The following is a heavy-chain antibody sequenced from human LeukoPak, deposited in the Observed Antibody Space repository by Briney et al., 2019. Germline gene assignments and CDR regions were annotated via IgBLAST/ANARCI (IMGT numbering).Heavy chain of an antibody. Sequence: GGSLRLSCAASGIAFSTSAMSWVRQAPGKGLEWVSAISGSGGSTYYADSVKGRFTISRDNSKSTLHLQMNSLRVDDTAVYYCAKLLRGTVVPFYDYWGQGTLVTVSS. CDR1: GIAFSTSA. D-gene: IGHD3-10*01. CDR3: AKLLRGTVVPFYDY. CDR2: ISGSGGST. J-gene: IGHJ4*02. V-gene: IGHV3-23*01.